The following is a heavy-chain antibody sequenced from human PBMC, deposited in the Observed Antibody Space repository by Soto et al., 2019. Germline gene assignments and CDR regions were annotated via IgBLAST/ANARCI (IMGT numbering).Heavy chain of an antibody. D-gene: IGHD6-6*01. CDR1: GFTFSSYA. CDR3: ARDRYSSSPARGRYYYYGMDV. Sequence: GGSLRLSCAASGFTFSSYAMHWVRQAPGKGLEWVAVISYDGSNKYYADSVKGRFTISRDNSKNTLYLQMNSLRAEDTAVYYCARDRYSSSPARGRYYYYGMDVWGQGPTVTVSS. J-gene: IGHJ6*02. V-gene: IGHV3-30-3*01. CDR2: ISYDGSNK.